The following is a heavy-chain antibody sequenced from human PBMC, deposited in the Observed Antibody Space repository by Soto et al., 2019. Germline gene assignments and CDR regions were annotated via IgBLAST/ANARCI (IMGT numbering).Heavy chain of an antibody. CDR2: INAGNGNT. CDR1: GYTFTNYA. Sequence: QVQLVQSGAEEKKPGASVKVSCKASGYTFTNYAMHWVRQAPGQRLEWMGWINAGNGNTKYSQKFQGRVTITRDTAASTAYTELSSLRSEDTAVYYCARVSGYYLPDYWGQGTLVTVSS. CDR3: ARVSGYYLPDY. V-gene: IGHV1-3*05. J-gene: IGHJ4*02. D-gene: IGHD5-12*01.